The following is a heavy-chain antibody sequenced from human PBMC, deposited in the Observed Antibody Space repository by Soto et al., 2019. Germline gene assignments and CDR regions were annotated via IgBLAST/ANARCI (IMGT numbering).Heavy chain of an antibody. V-gene: IGHV3-7*01. CDR3: ARSSGWLHDY. D-gene: IGHD6-19*01. Sequence: SLRLSCAASGFSLSGYWINWVRQAPGRGLEWVAIIKQDGSERYYVDSVKGRFTISRDNAKNSLYLQMSSLRVEDAALYYCARSSGWLHDYWGQGTLVTVSS. CDR1: GFSLSGYW. CDR2: IKQDGSER. J-gene: IGHJ4*02.